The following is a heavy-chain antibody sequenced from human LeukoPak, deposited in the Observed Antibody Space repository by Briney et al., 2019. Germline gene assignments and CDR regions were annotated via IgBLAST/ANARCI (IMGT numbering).Heavy chain of an antibody. J-gene: IGHJ4*02. D-gene: IGHD3-10*01. CDR2: INHSGST. CDR1: GGSFSGYY. Sequence: SETLSLTCAVYGGSFSGYYWSWIRQPPGEGLEWIGEINHSGSTNYNPSLKSRVTISVDTSKNQFSLKLSSVTAADTAVYYCASWRAKHSGRPLDYWGQGTLVTVSS. V-gene: IGHV4-34*01. CDR3: ASWRAKHSGRPLDY.